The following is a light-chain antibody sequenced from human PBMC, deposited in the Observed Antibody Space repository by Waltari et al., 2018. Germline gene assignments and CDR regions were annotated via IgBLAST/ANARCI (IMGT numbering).Light chain of an antibody. CDR1: QSVNNNY. V-gene: IGKV3-20*01. CDR3: QQYGSSFPFT. CDR2: GSS. Sequence: EIVLTQSPGTLSLSPGERATLSCRASQSVNNNYLAWYQQRPGQAPRLLIYGSSYRATGIPDRFSGSGSGADFTLTISRLEPEDFAVYYCQQYGSSFPFTFGPGTKLDIK. J-gene: IGKJ3*01.